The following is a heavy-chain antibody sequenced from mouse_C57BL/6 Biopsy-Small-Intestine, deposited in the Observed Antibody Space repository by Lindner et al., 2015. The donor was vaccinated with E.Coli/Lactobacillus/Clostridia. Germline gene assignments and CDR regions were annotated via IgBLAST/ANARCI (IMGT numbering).Heavy chain of an antibody. Sequence: QLQESGAELARPGASVKMSCKASGHTFTSYTMHWVKQRPGQGLEWIGYINPSSGYTKYNQKFKDKATLTADKSSSTAYMQLSSLTSEDSAVYYCAILWLREAWFAYWGQGTLVTVSA. D-gene: IGHD2-2*01. V-gene: IGHV1-4*01. CDR1: GHTFTSYT. CDR2: INPSSGYT. CDR3: AILWLREAWFAY. J-gene: IGHJ3*01.